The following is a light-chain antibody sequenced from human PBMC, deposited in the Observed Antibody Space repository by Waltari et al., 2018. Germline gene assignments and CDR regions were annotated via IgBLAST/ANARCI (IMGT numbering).Light chain of an antibody. Sequence: DIVMTQSPDSVAVSLGERASITCKSSQSVLERSNSKNSLAWYQQKPGQRPKLLIYWASTRKSGVPDRFSGSGSGTDFTLIINSLQAEDVAVYFCQQYSTSPPTFGPGTRVDL. V-gene: IGKV4-1*01. CDR3: QQYSTSPPT. J-gene: IGKJ3*01. CDR2: WAS. CDR1: QSVLERSNSKNS.